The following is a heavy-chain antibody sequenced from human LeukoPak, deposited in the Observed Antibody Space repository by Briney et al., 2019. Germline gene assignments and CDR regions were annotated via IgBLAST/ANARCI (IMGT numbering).Heavy chain of an antibody. V-gene: IGHV4-59*12. J-gene: IGHJ5*02. D-gene: IGHD3-9*01. CDR1: GGSISSYY. CDR3: ARDLGLTISDNWFDP. Sequence: SETLSLTCTVSGGSISSYYWSWIRQPPGKGLEWIAYIYYSGSINYNPSLKSRVTVSVDTSKNQVSLKVSSVTAADTAVYYCARDLGLTISDNWFDPWGQGTLVTVSS. CDR2: IYYSGSI.